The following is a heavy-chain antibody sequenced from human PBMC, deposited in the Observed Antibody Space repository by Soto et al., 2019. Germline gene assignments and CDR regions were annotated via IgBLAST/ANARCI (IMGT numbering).Heavy chain of an antibody. CDR2: IYYSGST. D-gene: IGHD6-13*01. CDR3: ARGWYSSTRFDY. Sequence: SEPLSLTCTVTVGSTSSDDWSCFRQPPGKGLEWIGYIYYSGSTNYNPSLKSRVAISVDTSKNQFSLKLSSVTAADTAVYYCARGWYSSTRFDYWGQGTLVTVS. J-gene: IGHJ4*02. CDR1: VGSTSSDD. V-gene: IGHV4-59*01.